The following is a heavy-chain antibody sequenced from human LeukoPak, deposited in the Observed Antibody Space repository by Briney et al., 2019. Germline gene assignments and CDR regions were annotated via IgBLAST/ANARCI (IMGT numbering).Heavy chain of an antibody. D-gene: IGHD5-12*01. CDR3: AREDRYRATYYLDY. Sequence: GGSLRLSCAASGFNFKTYSMHWVRQAPGKGLEGLSVITYDGNNKYYADSVKGRVTLSRDNPKKTLYLQMDNLVGEDTAVYYCAREDRYRATYYLDYWGQGTLVTVSS. J-gene: IGHJ4*02. V-gene: IGHV3-30-3*01. CDR1: GFNFKTYS. CDR2: ITYDGNNK.